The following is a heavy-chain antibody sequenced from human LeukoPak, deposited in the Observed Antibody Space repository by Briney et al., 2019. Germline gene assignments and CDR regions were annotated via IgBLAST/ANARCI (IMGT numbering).Heavy chain of an antibody. J-gene: IGHJ4*02. D-gene: IGHD3-22*01. V-gene: IGHV3-23*01. CDR2: IAASIPNT. CDR3: AKSYYADRSYFDS. Sequence: GGSLRLSCAASGFTFSSYAMSWVRQAPGKGLEWVSAIAASIPNTYYTDSVRGRFTISRDNSKKTLYVQMNSLRAEDTAVYYCAKSYYADRSYFDSWGQGTLVTVSS. CDR1: GFTFSSYA.